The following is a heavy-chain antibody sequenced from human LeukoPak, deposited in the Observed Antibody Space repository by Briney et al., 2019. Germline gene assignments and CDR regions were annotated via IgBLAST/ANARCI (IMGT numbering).Heavy chain of an antibody. V-gene: IGHV3-21*01. CDR2: ISSSSSYI. J-gene: IGHJ3*02. CDR3: ASQVVPAASDAFDI. D-gene: IGHD2-2*01. CDR1: GFTFSSYS. Sequence: GGSLRLSCAASGFTFSSYSMNWVRQAPGKGLEWVSSISSSSSYIYYADSVKGRFTISRDNAKNSLYLQMNSLRAEDTAVYYCASQVVPAASDAFDIWGQGTMVTVSS.